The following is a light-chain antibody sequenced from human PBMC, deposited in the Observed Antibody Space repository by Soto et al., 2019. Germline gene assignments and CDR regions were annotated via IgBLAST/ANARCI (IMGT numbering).Light chain of an antibody. CDR1: QSISTW. CDR2: KAS. CDR3: QQYETFPLT. Sequence: DIQMTQSPSTLSASVGDRVTIACRASQSISTWLAWYQQKPGKAPKLLIYKASILESGVPSRFSGSGSATEYNLTISRLQPEDFASYYCQQYETFPLTFGGGTKVEIK. J-gene: IGKJ4*02. V-gene: IGKV1-5*03.